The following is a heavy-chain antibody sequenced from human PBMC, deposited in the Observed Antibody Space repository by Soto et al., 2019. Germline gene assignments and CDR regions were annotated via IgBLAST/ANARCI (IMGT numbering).Heavy chain of an antibody. CDR1: GYSFTSYW. Sequence: GEALKISCKGSGYSFTSYWIGWVRQMPGKGLELMGIIYRGDSDTRYSPSFQGKVNISAEKSIRTAYLQWSSLRASDTAMYYCPRRQVIAASLGSGSSLAFHXWGQVTMVTVS. J-gene: IGHJ3*02. CDR3: PRRQVIAASLGSGSSLAFHX. V-gene: IGHV5-51*01. D-gene: IGHD3-10*01. CDR2: IYRGDSDT.